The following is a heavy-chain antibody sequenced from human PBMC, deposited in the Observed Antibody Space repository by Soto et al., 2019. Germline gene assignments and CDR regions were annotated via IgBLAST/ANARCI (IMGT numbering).Heavy chain of an antibody. V-gene: IGHV1-69*01. Sequence: ASVKVSCKASGGTFSSYAISWVRQAPGQGLEWMGGIIPIFGTANYAQKFQGRVTITADESTSTAYMELSSLRSEDTAVYYCAISGYDRVPFDPWGQGTLVTVSS. CDR1: GGTFSSYA. D-gene: IGHD5-12*01. CDR2: IIPIFGTA. CDR3: AISGYDRVPFDP. J-gene: IGHJ5*02.